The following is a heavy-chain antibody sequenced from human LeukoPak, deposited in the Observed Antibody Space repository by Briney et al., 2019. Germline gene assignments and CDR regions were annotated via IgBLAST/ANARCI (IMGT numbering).Heavy chain of an antibody. J-gene: IGHJ6*03. CDR1: GYTFTSYY. CDR3: ALGYSYGYFYYYYMDV. Sequence: ASVKVSCKASGYTFTSYYMHWVRQAPGQGLEWMGGIIPIFGTANYAQKFQGRVTITADKSTSTAYMELSSLRSEDTAVYYCALGYSYGYFYYYYMDVWGKGTTVTVSS. CDR2: IIPIFGTA. V-gene: IGHV1-69*06. D-gene: IGHD5-18*01.